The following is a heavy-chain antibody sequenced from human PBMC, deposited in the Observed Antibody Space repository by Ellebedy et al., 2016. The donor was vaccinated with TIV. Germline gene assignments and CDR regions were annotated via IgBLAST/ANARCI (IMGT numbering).Heavy chain of an antibody. V-gene: IGHV4-59*01. J-gene: IGHJ4*02. CDR2: IYHSGIT. Sequence: MPSETLSLTCTVSGGAIDSYYWTWIRQPPGKGLEWIGYIYHSGITNYSPYLESRLTISIDKSKKQFSLMLSSVTAADTAVYYCAGAVAGISYWGQGTLVTVSS. D-gene: IGHD6-19*01. CDR1: GGAIDSYY. CDR3: AGAVAGISY.